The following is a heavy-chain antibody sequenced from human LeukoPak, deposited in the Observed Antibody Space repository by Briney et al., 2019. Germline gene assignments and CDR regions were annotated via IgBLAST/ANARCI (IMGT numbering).Heavy chain of an antibody. CDR3: ARGGYSSSWYADDAFDI. J-gene: IGHJ3*02. CDR2: INPNSGGT. CDR1: GYIFTGYY. V-gene: IGHV1-2*02. Sequence: VASVKVSCKASGYIFTGYYMHWVRQAPGQGLEWMGWINPNSGGTNYAQKFQGRVTMTRDTSISTAYMELSRLRSDDTAVYYCARGGYSSSWYADDAFDIWGQGTMVTVSS. D-gene: IGHD6-13*01.